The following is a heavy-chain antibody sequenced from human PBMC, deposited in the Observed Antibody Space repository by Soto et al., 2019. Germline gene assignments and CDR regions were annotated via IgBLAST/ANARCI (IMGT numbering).Heavy chain of an antibody. D-gene: IGHD3-10*01. J-gene: IGHJ6*02. Sequence: QVQLVQSGAEVKKPGSSVKVSCKASGGTFSSYAISWVRQAPGQGLEWMGGIIPIFGTANYAQKFQGRVTITADESTSTAYMEQSSLLSEDTAVYYCARPLLGFRDYYGMDVWGQGTTVTVSS. V-gene: IGHV1-69*01. CDR3: ARPLLGFRDYYGMDV. CDR1: GGTFSSYA. CDR2: IIPIFGTA.